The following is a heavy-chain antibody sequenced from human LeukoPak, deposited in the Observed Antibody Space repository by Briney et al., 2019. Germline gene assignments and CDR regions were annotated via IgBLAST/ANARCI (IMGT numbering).Heavy chain of an antibody. V-gene: IGHV4-34*01. J-gene: IGHJ4*02. CDR3: ARARPVKTRIVLVVYASFDY. CDR1: GGSFSGYY. D-gene: IGHD2-8*02. Sequence: SETLSLTCAVYGGSFSGYYWSWIRQPPGKGLEWIGEINHSGSTNYNPSLKSRVTISVDKSKNEFSLKLSSVTAADTAVYYCARARPVKTRIVLVVYASFDYWGQGTLVTVSS. CDR2: INHSGST.